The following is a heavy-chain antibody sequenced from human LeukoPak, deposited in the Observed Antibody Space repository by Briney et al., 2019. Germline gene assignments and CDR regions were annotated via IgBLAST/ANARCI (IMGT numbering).Heavy chain of an antibody. CDR3: ERRNSSRWYNGACYYYYGMDV. CDR1: GGSISIYY. CDR2: IYYNGTT. D-gene: IGHD6-13*01. Sequence: SETLSLTCTVSGGSISIYYWSWIRQRPGKGLGWIGYIYYNGTTNYNPSLKSRVTLTVDTSKNKNSLKLRTVSAADKAVYYCERRNSSRWYNGACYYYYGMDVWGQGTTVTVSS. J-gene: IGHJ6*01. V-gene: IGHV4-59*08.